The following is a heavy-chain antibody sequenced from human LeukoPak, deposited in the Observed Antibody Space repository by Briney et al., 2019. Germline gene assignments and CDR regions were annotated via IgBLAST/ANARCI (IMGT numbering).Heavy chain of an antibody. J-gene: IGHJ6*02. Sequence: SETLSLTCTVSGGSISFYYWSWIRQPPGKGLEWIGYVYYSGSTDYNPSLESRLTISVDTSKKQFSLKLSAVTAADTAVYYCARDPRSSWLYGMDVWGQGTTVIVSS. CDR1: GGSISFYY. CDR3: ARDPRSSWLYGMDV. V-gene: IGHV4-59*01. CDR2: VYYSGST. D-gene: IGHD6-13*01.